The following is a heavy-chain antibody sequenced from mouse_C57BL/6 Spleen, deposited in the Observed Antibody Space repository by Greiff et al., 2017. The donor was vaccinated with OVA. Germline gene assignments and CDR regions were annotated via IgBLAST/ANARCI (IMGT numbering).Heavy chain of an antibody. D-gene: IGHD1-1*01. Sequence: VQLQESDAELVKPGASVKISCKVSGYTFTDHTIHWMKQRPEQGLEWIGYIYPRDGSTKYNEKFKGKATLTADKSSSTAYMQLNSLTSEDSAVYFCARYYGSSYDYFDYWGQGTTLTVSS. CDR1: GYTFTDHT. CDR2: IYPRDGST. CDR3: ARYYGSSYDYFDY. V-gene: IGHV1-78*01. J-gene: IGHJ2*01.